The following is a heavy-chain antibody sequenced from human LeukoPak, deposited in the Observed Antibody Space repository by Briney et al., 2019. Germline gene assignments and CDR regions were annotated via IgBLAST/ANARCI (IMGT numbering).Heavy chain of an antibody. CDR2: INHSGST. V-gene: IGHV4-34*01. J-gene: IGHJ5*02. Sequence: SETLSLTCAVYGGSFSGYYWSWIRQPPGKGLEWIGEINHSGSTNYNPSLKSRVTISVDTSKNQFSLKLSSVTAADTAVYYCARDGRITGTTGRGNWFDPWGQGTLVTVSS. CDR3: ARDGRITGTTGRGNWFDP. CDR1: GGSFSGYY. D-gene: IGHD1-7*01.